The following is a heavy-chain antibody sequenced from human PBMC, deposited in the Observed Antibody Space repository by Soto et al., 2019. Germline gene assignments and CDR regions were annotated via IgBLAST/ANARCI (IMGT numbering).Heavy chain of an antibody. CDR2: LSGNGGST. CDR1: GFTFSSYA. J-gene: IGHJ4*02. V-gene: IGHV3-23*01. CDR3: TTDDPINRH. Sequence: LRLSCVASGFTFSSYAMSWVRQAPGKGLEWVSALSGNGGSTYYADSVKGRFTISRDNSKNTLYLQMNSLKTEDTAVYYCTTDDPINRHWGQGALVTVSS.